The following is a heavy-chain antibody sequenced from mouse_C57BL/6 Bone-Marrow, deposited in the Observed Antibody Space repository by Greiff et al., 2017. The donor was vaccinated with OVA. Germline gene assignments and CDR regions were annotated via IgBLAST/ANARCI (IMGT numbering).Heavy chain of an antibody. Sequence: VQLKESGPELAKPGASVKIPCKASGYTFTDYNMDWVKQSHGKSLEWIGDINSNNGGTIYNQKFKGKATLTVDKSSSTAYMELRSLTSEDTPVYYCARGGYYDYDGGAWFAYWGQGTLVTVSA. V-gene: IGHV1-18*01. D-gene: IGHD2-4*01. J-gene: IGHJ3*01. CDR3: ARGGYYDYDGGAWFAY. CDR1: GYTFTDYN. CDR2: INSNNGGT.